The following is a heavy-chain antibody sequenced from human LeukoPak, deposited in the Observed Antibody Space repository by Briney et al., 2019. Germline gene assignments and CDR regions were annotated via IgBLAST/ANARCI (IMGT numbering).Heavy chain of an antibody. D-gene: IGHD1-26*01. V-gene: IGHV1-69*05. CDR1: GGTFSSYA. Sequence: SVKVSCKASGGTFSSYAISWVRQAPGQGLEWMGRIIPIFGTANYAQKFQGRVTITTNESTSTAYMELSSLRSEDTAVYYCARDNSGSYSSYYFDYWGQGTLVTVSS. CDR2: IIPIFGTA. CDR3: ARDNSGSYSSYYFDY. J-gene: IGHJ4*02.